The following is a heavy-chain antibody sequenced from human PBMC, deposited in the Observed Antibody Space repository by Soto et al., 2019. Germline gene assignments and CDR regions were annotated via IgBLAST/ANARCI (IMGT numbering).Heavy chain of an antibody. V-gene: IGHV4-4*02. D-gene: IGHD2-15*01. J-gene: IGHJ5*02. CDR3: ARVVGYCSGGTCYSGRFDP. Sequence: TSETLSLTCAVSGGSISSSNWWSWVRQPPGKGLEWIGEIYHSGSTNYNPSLKSRVTISVDKSKNQFSLKLRSVTAADTAVYYCARVVGYCSGGTCYSGRFDPWGQGTLVTVSS. CDR2: IYHSGST. CDR1: GGSISSSNW.